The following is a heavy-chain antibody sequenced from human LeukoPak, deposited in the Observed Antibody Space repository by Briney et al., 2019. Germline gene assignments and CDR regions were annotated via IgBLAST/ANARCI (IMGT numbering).Heavy chain of an antibody. CDR3: ALGRQLNYYYYGMDV. V-gene: IGHV4-59*01. CDR1: GGSISSYY. D-gene: IGHD1-26*01. CDR2: IYYSGRT. Sequence: SETLSLTCTVSGGSISSYYWSWIRQPPGKGLEWIGYIYYSGRTNYNPSLKSRVTISVDTSKNQFSLKLSSVTAADTAVYYCALGRQLNYYYYGMDVWGQGTTVTVSS. J-gene: IGHJ6*02.